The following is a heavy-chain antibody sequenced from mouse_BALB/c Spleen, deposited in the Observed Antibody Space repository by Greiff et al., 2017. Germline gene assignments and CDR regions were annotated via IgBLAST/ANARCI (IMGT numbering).Heavy chain of an antibody. CDR1: GFSLTSYG. CDR3: ARHDGNYRAMDY. D-gene: IGHD2-1*01. CDR2: IWSDGST. Sequence: VKLVESGPDLVAPSQSLSITCTVSGFSLTSYGVHWVRQPPGKGLEWLVVIWSDGSTTYNSALKSRLSISKDNSKSQVFLKMNSLQTDDTAMYYCARHDGNYRAMDYWGQGTSVTVSS. V-gene: IGHV2-6-2*01. J-gene: IGHJ4*01.